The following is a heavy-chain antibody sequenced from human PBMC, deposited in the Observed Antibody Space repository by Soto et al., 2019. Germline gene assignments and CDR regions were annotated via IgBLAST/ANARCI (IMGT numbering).Heavy chain of an antibody. CDR1: GLTVSHNY. D-gene: IGHD3-16*01. V-gene: IGHV3-53*01. J-gene: IGHJ6*04. Sequence: EVQLVESGGGLIQPGGSLRLSCVASGLTVSHNYMAWVRQAPEMGLEWVSILYTAGTTYYADSVKGRFTISSDSSKNTLFLQMDSLRAEDTAVYYCVRPRPSGENYGMDVWGEGTTVTVSS. CDR2: LYTAGTT. CDR3: VRPRPSGENYGMDV.